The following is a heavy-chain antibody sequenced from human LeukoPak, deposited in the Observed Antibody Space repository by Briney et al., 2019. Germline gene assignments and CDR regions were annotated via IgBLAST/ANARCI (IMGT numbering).Heavy chain of an antibody. CDR3: ARDFFPIVDSSWYEIGY. V-gene: IGHV3-53*01. CDR1: GFTFSSYA. J-gene: IGHJ4*02. D-gene: IGHD6-13*01. CDR2: IYSGGST. Sequence: GGSLRLSCAASGFTFSSYAMHWVRQAPGKGLEWVSVIYSGGSTYYADSVKGRFTISRDNSKNTLYLQMNSLRAEDTAVYYCARDFFPIVDSSWYEIGYWGQGTLVTVSS.